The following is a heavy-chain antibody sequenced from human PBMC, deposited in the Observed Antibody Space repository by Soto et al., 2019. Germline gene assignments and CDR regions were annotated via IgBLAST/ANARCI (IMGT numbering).Heavy chain of an antibody. CDR1: GGSISSSSYY. D-gene: IGHD4-17*01. Sequence: KTSETLSLTCTVSGGSISSSSYYWGWIRQPPGKGLEWIGSIYYSGSTYYNPSLKSRVTISVDTSKNQFSLKLSSVTAADTAVYYCARGSEYGDYPYYYYYGMDVWGQGTTVTVSS. CDR2: IYYSGST. J-gene: IGHJ6*02. CDR3: ARGSEYGDYPYYYYYGMDV. V-gene: IGHV4-39*01.